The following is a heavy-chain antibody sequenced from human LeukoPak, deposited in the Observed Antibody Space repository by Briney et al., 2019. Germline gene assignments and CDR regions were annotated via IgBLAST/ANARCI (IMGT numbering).Heavy chain of an antibody. V-gene: IGHV3-23*01. D-gene: IGHD2-2*02. Sequence: GGSLRLSCAASGFTFSSYAMSWVRQAPGKGLEWVSAISGSGGHTYYTDSVKGRFTISRDNSKNTLYLQMNSLRAEDTAVYYCAKDRAYCSSTSYHTYYFDYWGQGTLVTVSS. CDR3: AKDRAYCSSTSYHTYYFDY. J-gene: IGHJ4*02. CDR1: GFTFSSYA. CDR2: ISGSGGHT.